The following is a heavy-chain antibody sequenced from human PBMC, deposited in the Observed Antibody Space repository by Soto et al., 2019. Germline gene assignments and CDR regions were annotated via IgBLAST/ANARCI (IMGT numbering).Heavy chain of an antibody. CDR1: GYTFTSYD. CDR3: ARGASITIFGVAKWFDP. J-gene: IGHJ5*02. D-gene: IGHD3-3*01. Sequence: ASVKVSCKASGYTFTSYDISWVRQATGQGLEWMGWMNPNSGNTGYAQKFQGRVTMTRNTSISTAYMELSSLRSEDTAVYYCARGASITIFGVAKWFDPWGQGTLVTVSS. V-gene: IGHV1-8*01. CDR2: MNPNSGNT.